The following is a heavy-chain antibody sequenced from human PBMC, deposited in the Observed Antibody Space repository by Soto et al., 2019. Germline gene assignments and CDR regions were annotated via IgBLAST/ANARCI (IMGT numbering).Heavy chain of an antibody. V-gene: IGHV1-69*13. D-gene: IGHD3-22*01. CDR3: ARDWPDSYAFGY. J-gene: IGHJ4*02. CDR1: GGTFSSYA. Sequence: SVKVSCKASGGTFSSYAISWVRQAPGQGLEWMGGIIPIFGTANYAQKFQGRVTITADESTSTAYMELSSLRSEDTAVYYCARDWPDSYAFGYWGQGTLVTVSS. CDR2: IIPIFGTA.